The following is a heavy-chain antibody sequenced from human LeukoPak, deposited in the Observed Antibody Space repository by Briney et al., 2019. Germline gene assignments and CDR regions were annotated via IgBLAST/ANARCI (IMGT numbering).Heavy chain of an antibody. V-gene: IGHV1-46*01. CDR1: GYTFTSYY. CDR3: AKSISRITIFGVLIRGFDY. D-gene: IGHD3-3*01. Sequence: GASVKVSCKASGYTFTSYYMHWVRQAPGQGLEWMGIINPSGGSTSYAQKFQGRVTMTRDTSTSTVYMELSSLRAEDTAVYYCAKSISRITIFGVLIRGFDYWGQGTLVTVSS. J-gene: IGHJ4*02. CDR2: INPSGGST.